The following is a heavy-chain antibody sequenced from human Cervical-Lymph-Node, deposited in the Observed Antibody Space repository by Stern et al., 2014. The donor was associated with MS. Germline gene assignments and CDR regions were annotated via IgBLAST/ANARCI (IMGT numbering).Heavy chain of an antibody. CDR3: ARGHIPYAYNYLFDY. CDR2: AWYDGSTA. Sequence: QVHLVESGGGVVQPGTSLRLSCAASGFTFSSYGMHWVRQAPGKGLEWVALAWYDGSTAYYTNSGKGRFTISRDNSKNTLSLQMNSLTAEDTAVYYCARGHIPYAYNYLFDYWGQGTLVTVSS. J-gene: IGHJ4*02. CDR1: GFTFSSYG. V-gene: IGHV3-33*01. D-gene: IGHD5-24*01.